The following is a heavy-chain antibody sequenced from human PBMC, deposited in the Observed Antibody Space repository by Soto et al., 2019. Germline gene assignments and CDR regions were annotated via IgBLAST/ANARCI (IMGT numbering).Heavy chain of an antibody. CDR3: ARRYGGNFDY. J-gene: IGHJ4*02. CDR2: IYYSGST. D-gene: IGHD3-16*01. Sequence: ETLSLTCTVSGGSISSYYWSWIRQPPGKGLEWIGCIYYSGSTNYNPSLKSRVTISVDTSKNQFSLKLSSVTAADTAVYYCARRYGGNFDYWGQGTLVTVSS. V-gene: IGHV4-59*01. CDR1: GGSISSYY.